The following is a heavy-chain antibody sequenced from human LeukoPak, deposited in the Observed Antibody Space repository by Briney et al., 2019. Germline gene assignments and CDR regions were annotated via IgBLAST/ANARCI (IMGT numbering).Heavy chain of an antibody. CDR1: GYTFTSYG. CDR3: AREEVGATTKMYDY. Sequence: ASVTVSCKASGYTFTSYGISWVRQAPGQGLEWMGIINPSGGSTSYAQKFQGRVTMTRDTSTSTVYMELSSLRSEDTAVYYCAREEVGATTKMYDYWGQGTLVTVSS. CDR2: INPSGGST. V-gene: IGHV1-46*01. D-gene: IGHD1-26*01. J-gene: IGHJ4*02.